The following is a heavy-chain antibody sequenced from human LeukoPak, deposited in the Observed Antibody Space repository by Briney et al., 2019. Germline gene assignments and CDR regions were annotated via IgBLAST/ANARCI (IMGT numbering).Heavy chain of an antibody. CDR1: GGSISSGDYY. D-gene: IGHD3-22*01. V-gene: IGHV4-30-4*01. J-gene: IGHJ2*01. Sequence: PSQTLSLTCTVSGGSISSGDYYWSWIRQPPGKGLEWIGYIYYSGSTYYNPSLKSRATISVDTSKNQFSLKLSSVTAADTAVYYCARETRLLPLSYFDLWGRGTLVTVSS. CDR2: IYYSGST. CDR3: ARETRLLPLSYFDL.